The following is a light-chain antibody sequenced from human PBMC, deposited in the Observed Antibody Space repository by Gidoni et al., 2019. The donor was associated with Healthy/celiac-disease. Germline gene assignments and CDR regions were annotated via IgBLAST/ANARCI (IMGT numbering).Light chain of an antibody. CDR3: QQRSNWFT. CDR1: QSVSSY. Sequence: EIMFTQSPATLSLSPGERATLSCRASQSVSSYLAWYQQKPGQAPRLLIYDASNRATGIPARFSGSGSGTDFTLTISSLEPEDFAVYYCQQRSNWFTFGPGTKVDIK. V-gene: IGKV3-11*01. J-gene: IGKJ3*01. CDR2: DAS.